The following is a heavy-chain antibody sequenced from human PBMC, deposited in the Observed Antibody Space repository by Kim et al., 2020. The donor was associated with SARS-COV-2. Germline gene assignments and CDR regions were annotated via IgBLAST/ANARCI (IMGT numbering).Heavy chain of an antibody. V-gene: IGHV3-23*01. CDR3: AKVEGGWHFYGMDV. Sequence: GGSLRLSCAASGFTFSSYAMSWVRQAPGKGLEWVSAISGSGGSTYYADSVKGRFTISRDNSKNTLYLQMNSLRAEDTAVYYCAKVEGGWHFYGMDVWGQGTTVTVSS. CDR2: ISGSGGST. CDR1: GFTFSSYA. J-gene: IGHJ6*02. D-gene: IGHD6-19*01.